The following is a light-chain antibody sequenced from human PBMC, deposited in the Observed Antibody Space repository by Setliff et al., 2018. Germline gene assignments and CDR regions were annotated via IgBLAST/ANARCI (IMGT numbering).Light chain of an antibody. CDR2: EVS. Sequence: QSALAQPASVSGSPGQSITISCVGTSSDVGAYSHVSWYQQYPGKAPKLMISEVSNRPSGVSYRFSGSKSGNTASLTISGLQAEDEADYYCMSYTTIRTYVFGTGTKVTVL. V-gene: IGLV2-14*01. CDR3: MSYTTIRTYV. J-gene: IGLJ1*01. CDR1: SSDVGAYSH.